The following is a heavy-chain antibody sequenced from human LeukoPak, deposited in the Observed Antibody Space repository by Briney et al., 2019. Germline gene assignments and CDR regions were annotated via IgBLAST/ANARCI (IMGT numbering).Heavy chain of an antibody. CDR1: GGTFSSYA. CDR2: IIPIFGTA. J-gene: IGHJ5*02. V-gene: IGHV1-69*13. D-gene: IGHD3-3*02. CDR3: ARAAPLGKSGFDP. Sequence: EASVTVSCKASGGTFSSYAISWVRQAPGQGLEWMGGIIPIFGTANYAQKFQGRVTITADESTSTAYMELSSLRSEDTAVYYCARAAPLGKSGFDPWGQGTLVTVSS.